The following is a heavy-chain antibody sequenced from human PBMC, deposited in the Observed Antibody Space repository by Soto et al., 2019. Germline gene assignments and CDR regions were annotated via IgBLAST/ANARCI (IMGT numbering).Heavy chain of an antibody. CDR1: GFSLYNYA. Sequence: EVQLVESGGGLVQPGGSLRLSCAASGFSLYNYAMDWVRQAPGQGLEWVSYISLSSANIHYADSVRGRFTVSRDNAKNKLYLQMNSPRAEDTAVYYSVGDPSRGNEWARYVDLWGRGTLVTVSS. CDR3: VGDPSRGNEWARYVDL. V-gene: IGHV3-48*01. J-gene: IGHJ2*01. CDR2: ISLSSANI. D-gene: IGHD1-1*01.